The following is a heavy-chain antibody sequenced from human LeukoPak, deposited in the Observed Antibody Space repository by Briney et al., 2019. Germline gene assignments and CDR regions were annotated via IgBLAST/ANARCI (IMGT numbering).Heavy chain of an antibody. Sequence: PGGSLRLSCAASGFTFSLHWMHWVRQVPGEGLVWVSRIKENGRETQYADFVKGRFTISRDNAKNTLYPQLNSLRDDDTAVYYCARDLFAGSGSLDYWGQGTLVTVSS. J-gene: IGHJ4*02. D-gene: IGHD3-10*01. CDR3: ARDLFAGSGSLDY. V-gene: IGHV3-74*01. CDR1: GFTFSLHW. CDR2: IKENGRET.